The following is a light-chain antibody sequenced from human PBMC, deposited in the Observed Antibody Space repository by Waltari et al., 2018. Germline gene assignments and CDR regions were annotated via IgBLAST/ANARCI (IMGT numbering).Light chain of an antibody. CDR1: QSVSSY. CDR3: QQRGHWLT. V-gene: IGKV3-11*01. J-gene: IGKJ4*01. Sequence: EIVLTQSPATLSLSPGDRAPLSCMASQSVSSYLAWYQQKPGQAPRLLIYDASKRATGIPGRFSGSGSGTDFTLTINTLEPEDFAVYYCQQRGHWLTFGGGTKVEIK. CDR2: DAS.